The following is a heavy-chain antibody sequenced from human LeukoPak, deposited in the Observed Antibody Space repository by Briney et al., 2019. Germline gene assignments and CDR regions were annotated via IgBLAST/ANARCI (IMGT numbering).Heavy chain of an antibody. D-gene: IGHD3-10*01. V-gene: IGHV1-2*02. CDR1: GYTFTGYY. J-gene: IGHJ4*02. CDR2: INPNSGGT. CDR3: ARGVFYPFGEIDY. Sequence: APVKVSCKASGYTFTGYYMHWVRQAPGQGLEWMGWINPNSGGTNYAQKFQGRVTMTRDTSISTAYVELSRLRSDDTAVYYCARGVFYPFGEIDYWGQGTLVTVSS.